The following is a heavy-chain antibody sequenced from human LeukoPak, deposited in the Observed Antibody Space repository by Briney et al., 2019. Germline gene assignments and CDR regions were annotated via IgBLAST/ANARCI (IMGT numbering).Heavy chain of an antibody. CDR1: GGSVSSGTYY. Sequence: SETLSLTCTVSGGSVSSGTYYWSWIRQPPGKGLAWIGYVFYSGSTNYNPSLKSRVTISLDTSRNQFSLKLSSVTAAVTAVYYCAGAPAASPTWFDPWGQGTLVTVSS. CDR3: AGAPAASPTWFDP. D-gene: IGHD2-2*01. V-gene: IGHV4-61*01. J-gene: IGHJ5*02. CDR2: VFYSGST.